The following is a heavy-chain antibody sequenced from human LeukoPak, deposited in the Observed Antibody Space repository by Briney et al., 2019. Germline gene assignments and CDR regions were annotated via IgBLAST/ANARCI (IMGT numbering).Heavy chain of an antibody. V-gene: IGHV3-30-3*01. CDR3: ARSGGLQKFDY. D-gene: IGHD4-11*01. CDR1: EFTFSNYA. Sequence: GGSLRLCCAASEFTFSNYALHWVRQAPGKGLQWVAVISYDGNTIHYADSVKGRFIISRDTSKNTLYLQMNSLRAEDTAVYYCARSGGLQKFDYWGQGTLVTVSS. CDR2: ISYDGNTI. J-gene: IGHJ4*02.